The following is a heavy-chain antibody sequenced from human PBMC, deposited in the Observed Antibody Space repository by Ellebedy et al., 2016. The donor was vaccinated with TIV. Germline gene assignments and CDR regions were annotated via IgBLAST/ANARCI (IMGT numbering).Heavy chain of an antibody. Sequence: GESLKIPXAASGFTFSSYAMSWVRQAPGKGLEWVSAISGSGGDTYYADSVKGRFTISRDNSKNTLYLQMNSLRAEDTAVYYCAKGEQWLDAAYWGQGTLVTVSS. CDR3: AKGEQWLDAAY. D-gene: IGHD6-19*01. CDR2: ISGSGGDT. J-gene: IGHJ4*02. CDR1: GFTFSSYA. V-gene: IGHV3-23*01.